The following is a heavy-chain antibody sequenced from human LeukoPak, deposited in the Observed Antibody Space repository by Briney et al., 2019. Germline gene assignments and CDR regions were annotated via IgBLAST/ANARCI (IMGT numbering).Heavy chain of an antibody. CDR2: INHSGST. Sequence: SETLSLTCAVYGGSFSGYHWSWIRQPPGKGLEWIGEINHSGSTNYNPSLKSRVTISEDTSKNQCSLKLRSVTAADTAVYYCAKDRVPLEYYYDSSGYYCDAFVIWGQGTMVTVPS. D-gene: IGHD3-22*01. J-gene: IGHJ3*02. CDR3: AKDRVPLEYYYDSSGYYCDAFVI. V-gene: IGHV4-34*01. CDR1: GGSFSGYH.